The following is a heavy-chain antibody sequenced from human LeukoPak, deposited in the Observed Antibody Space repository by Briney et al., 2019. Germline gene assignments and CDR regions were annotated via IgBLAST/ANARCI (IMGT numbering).Heavy chain of an antibody. CDR3: ARIRGYSYGFHYYYYMDV. V-gene: IGHV4-34*01. D-gene: IGHD5-18*01. Sequence: KPSETPSLTCAVYGGSFSGYYWSWIRQPPGKGLEWIGEINHSGSTNYNPSLKSRVTISVDTSKNQFSLKLSSVTAADTAVYYCARIRGYSYGFHYYYYMDVWGKGTTVTVSS. CDR2: INHSGST. CDR1: GGSFSGYY. J-gene: IGHJ6*03.